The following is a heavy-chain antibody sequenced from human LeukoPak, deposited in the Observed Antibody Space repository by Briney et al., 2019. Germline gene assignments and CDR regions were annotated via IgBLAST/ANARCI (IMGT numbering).Heavy chain of an antibody. CDR1: GFTFSSYW. CDR2: INTDGTII. CDR3: VSGSLQSGYNFDY. V-gene: IGHV3-74*01. J-gene: IGHJ4*02. Sequence: GGSLRLSCAASGFTFSSYWMHWVRQTPGRGLVWVARINTDGTIIDYADSVKGRFTISRDNAKNTLYLQMNSLRAEDTAVYYCVSGSLQSGYNFDYWGQGALVTVSS. D-gene: IGHD3-3*01.